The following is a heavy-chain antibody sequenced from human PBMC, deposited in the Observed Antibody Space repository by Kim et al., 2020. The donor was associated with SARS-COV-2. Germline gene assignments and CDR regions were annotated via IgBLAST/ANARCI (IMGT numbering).Heavy chain of an antibody. CDR3: ARAPMRPRWSNRGGWGMDV. J-gene: IGHJ6*02. V-gene: IGHV1-69*13. CDR1: GGTFSSYA. D-gene: IGHD3-16*01. Sequence: SVKVSCKASGGTFSSYAISWVRQAPGQGLEWMGGIIPIFGTANYAQKFQGRVTITADESTSTAYMELSSLRSEDTAVYYCARAPMRPRWSNRGGWGMDVWGQGTTVTVSS. CDR2: IIPIFGTA.